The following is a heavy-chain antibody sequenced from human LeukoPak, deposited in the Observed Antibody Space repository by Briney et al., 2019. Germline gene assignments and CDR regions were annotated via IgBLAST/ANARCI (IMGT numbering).Heavy chain of an antibody. Sequence: ASVKVSCKASGYSFVLYGISWVRQAPGQGPEWMGWISTYNGNTNYAQKLQGRVTMTTDTSTNTAYMELRSLRSDDTAVYYCARDLKRGYSSGRYSWGTGSSNDYWGQGTLVTVSS. J-gene: IGHJ4*02. CDR1: GYSFVLYG. CDR3: ARDLKRGYSSGRYSWGTGSSNDY. D-gene: IGHD6-19*01. V-gene: IGHV1-18*01. CDR2: ISTYNGNT.